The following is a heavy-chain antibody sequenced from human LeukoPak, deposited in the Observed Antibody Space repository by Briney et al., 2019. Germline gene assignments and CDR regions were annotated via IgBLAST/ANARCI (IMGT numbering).Heavy chain of an antibody. CDR3: ARVSITGYYYYMDV. D-gene: IGHD3-16*01. CDR1: GFTFDDYT. J-gene: IGHJ6*03. CDR2: ISWDGGST. Sequence: AGRSLRLSCAASGFTFDDYTMHWVRQAPGKGLEWVSLISWDGGSTYYADSVKGRFTISRDNAQSSLYLQMNSLRAEDTAVYYCARVSITGYYYYMDVWGKGTTVTVSS. V-gene: IGHV3-43*01.